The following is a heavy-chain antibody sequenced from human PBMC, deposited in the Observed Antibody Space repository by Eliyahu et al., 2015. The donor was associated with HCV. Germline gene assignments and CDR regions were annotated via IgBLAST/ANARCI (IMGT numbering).Heavy chain of an antibody. CDR2: INHXGST. CDR1: GGSFSGYY. CDR3: ARVPSGGYGSGSYYKVYYYYGMDV. D-gene: IGHD3-10*01. V-gene: IGHV4-34*01. J-gene: IGHJ6*02. Sequence: QVQLQQWGAGLLKPSETLSLTCAVYGGSFSGYYXXWXRXPPGKGLEWIGEINHXGSTNYNPXLKSRVTISVDTSKXQFSLKLSSVTAADTAVYYCARVPSGGYGSGSYYKVYYYYGMDVWGQGTTVTVSS.